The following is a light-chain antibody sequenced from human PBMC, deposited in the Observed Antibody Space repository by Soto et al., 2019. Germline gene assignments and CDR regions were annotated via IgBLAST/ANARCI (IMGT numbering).Light chain of an antibody. Sequence: IVLTESPGTLCFSPVEGATLSFSAIQSVSSSYLAWYQQKPGQAPRLLIYGASTRATGIPDKFSGSGSGTDFSLTISRLEPEDFAAYYCQHYDNSFLTFGGGTKVDIK. V-gene: IGKV3-20*01. CDR3: QHYDNSFLT. CDR1: QSVSSSY. CDR2: GAS. J-gene: IGKJ4*01.